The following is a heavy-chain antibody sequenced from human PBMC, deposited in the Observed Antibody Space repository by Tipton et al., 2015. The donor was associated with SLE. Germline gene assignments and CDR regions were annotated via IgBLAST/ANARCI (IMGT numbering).Heavy chain of an antibody. J-gene: IGHJ3*02. CDR3: ARSIAAAVADAFDI. D-gene: IGHD6-13*01. CDR2: IYHSGST. CDR1: GGSISSSSYY. V-gene: IGHV4-39*07. Sequence: TLSLTCTVSGGSISSSSYYWGWIRQPPGKRLEWIGSIYHSGSTYYNPSLKSRVTISVDTSKNQFSLKLSSVTAADTAVYYCARSIAAAVADAFDIWGQGTMVTVSS.